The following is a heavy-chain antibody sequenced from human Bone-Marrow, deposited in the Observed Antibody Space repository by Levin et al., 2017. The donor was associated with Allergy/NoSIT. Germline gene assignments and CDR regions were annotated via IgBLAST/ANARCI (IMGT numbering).Heavy chain of an antibody. CDR1: GFTVDDNS. D-gene: IGHD2-15*01. CDR2: ISRNSGSI. J-gene: IGHJ4*02. V-gene: IGHV3-9*01. Sequence: GGSLRLSCVASGFTVDDNSMHWVRQAPGKGLEWVSGISRNSGSIGYADSVKGRFAISRDNAENSLYLQISRLRAEDTALYYCARRLGYCSGRSCYGPYDYWGQGTLVTVSS. CDR3: ARRLGYCSGRSCYGPYDY.